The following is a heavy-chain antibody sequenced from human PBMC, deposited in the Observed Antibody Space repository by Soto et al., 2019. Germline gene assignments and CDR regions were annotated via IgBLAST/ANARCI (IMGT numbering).Heavy chain of an antibody. Sequence: ASVKVSCKASGYTFTGYYIHWVRQAPGQGLEWMGWINPNSGGTNYAQKFQGWVTMTRDTSISTAYMELSRLRSDDTAVYYCARGGLESFGVGNYAGYFDYWGQGTLVTVSS. CDR2: INPNSGGT. V-gene: IGHV1-2*04. J-gene: IGHJ4*02. CDR3: ARGGLESFGVGNYAGYFDY. CDR1: GYTFTGYY. D-gene: IGHD4-4*01.